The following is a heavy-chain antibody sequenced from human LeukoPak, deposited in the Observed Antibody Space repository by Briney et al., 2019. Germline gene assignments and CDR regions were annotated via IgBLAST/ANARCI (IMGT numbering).Heavy chain of an antibody. J-gene: IGHJ3*02. CDR2: INGGASAT. Sequence: PGGSLRLSCGASGFTFNTYAMSWVRQAPGKGLEWVSTINGGASATYYADSVKGRFTISRDNSKNTLYLQMNSLRAGDTAVYYCARELTYYYGSGSHSDVFDIWGQGTMVTVSS. V-gene: IGHV3-23*01. D-gene: IGHD3-10*01. CDR3: ARELTYYYGSGSHSDVFDI. CDR1: GFTFNTYA.